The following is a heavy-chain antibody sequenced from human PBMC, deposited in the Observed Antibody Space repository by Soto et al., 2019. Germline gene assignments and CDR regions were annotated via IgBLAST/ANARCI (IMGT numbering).Heavy chain of an antibody. CDR3: AARRSSSSYYYYGMDV. V-gene: IGHV3-23*01. CDR1: GFTFSSYA. J-gene: IGHJ6*02. D-gene: IGHD6-6*01. CDR2: ISGSGGST. Sequence: VQLLESGGGLVQPGGSLRLSCAASGFTFSSYAMSWVRQAPGKGLEWVSAISGSGGSTYYADSVKGRFTISRENSKNTLYLQMNSLRAEDTAVYYCAARRSSSSYYYYGMDVWGQGTTVTVSS.